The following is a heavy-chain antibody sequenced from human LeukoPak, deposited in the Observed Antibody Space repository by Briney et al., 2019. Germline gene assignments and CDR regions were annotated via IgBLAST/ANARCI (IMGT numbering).Heavy chain of an antibody. CDR3: ARDPGGYCSSTSCYRAHFDY. Sequence: GGSLRLSCAASGFTLSSYAMHWVRQAPGKGLEWVAVISYDGSNKYYADSVKGRFTISRDNSKNTLYLQMNSLRAEDTAVYYCARDPGGYCSSTSCYRAHFDYWGQGTLVTVSS. CDR1: GFTLSSYA. D-gene: IGHD2-2*01. CDR2: ISYDGSNK. J-gene: IGHJ4*02. V-gene: IGHV3-30-3*01.